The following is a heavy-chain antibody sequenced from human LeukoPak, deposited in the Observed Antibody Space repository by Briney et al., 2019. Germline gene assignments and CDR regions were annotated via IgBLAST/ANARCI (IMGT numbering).Heavy chain of an antibody. CDR1: GFTFGSYA. D-gene: IGHD2-2*01. J-gene: IGHJ3*02. CDR3: AKDRGCSTSCYGEPDDAFDI. CDR2: ISGSGGST. Sequence: GESLRLSCAASGFTFGSYAMSWVRQAPGKGLEWVSAISGSGGSTYYADSVKGRFTISRDNSKNTLYLQMNSLRAEDTAVYYCAKDRGCSTSCYGEPDDAFDIWGQGTMVTVSS. V-gene: IGHV3-23*01.